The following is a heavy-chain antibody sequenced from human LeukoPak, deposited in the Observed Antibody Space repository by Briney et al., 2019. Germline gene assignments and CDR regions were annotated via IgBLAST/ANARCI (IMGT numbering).Heavy chain of an antibody. V-gene: IGHV4-4*07. CDR2: VYTSGDI. Sequence: PSETLSLTCTVSGGSISSFYWSWIRQPAGKGLEWIGRVYTSGDIKYNPSLESRVTMSVDTSKNRFSLKLRSVTAADTAVYYCARYGDPTYYFDYWSQGTLVTVSS. D-gene: IGHD2-21*02. J-gene: IGHJ4*02. CDR3: ARYGDPTYYFDY. CDR1: GGSISSFY.